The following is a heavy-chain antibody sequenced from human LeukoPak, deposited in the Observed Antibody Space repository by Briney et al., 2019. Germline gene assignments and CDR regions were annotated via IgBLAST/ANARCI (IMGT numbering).Heavy chain of an antibody. Sequence: PSETLSLTCTVSGGSISSYYWSWIRQPPGKGLEWIGYIYYSGSTNYNPSLKSRVTISVDTPKNQFSLKLSSVTAADTAVYYCARRVPFSGGSGSYYRYYYYGMDVWGQGTTVTVSS. V-gene: IGHV4-59*08. CDR3: ARRVPFSGGSGSYYRYYYYGMDV. CDR1: GGSISSYY. CDR2: IYYSGST. J-gene: IGHJ6*02. D-gene: IGHD3-10*01.